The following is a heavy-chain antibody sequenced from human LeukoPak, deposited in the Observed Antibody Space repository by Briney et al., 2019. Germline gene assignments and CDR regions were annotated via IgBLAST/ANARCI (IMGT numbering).Heavy chain of an antibody. CDR1: GFTLFTSA. D-gene: IGHD6-13*01. V-gene: IGHV3-23*01. Sequence: GGSLRLSCAASGFTLFTSAMSWVRQAPGKGLEWVSGIGGSGANTYYSDSVKGRFTISGDNSKNTLYLQMNSLRTDDTAVYYCAKNRKQPIDYWGQGTLVTVSS. J-gene: IGHJ4*02. CDR2: IGGSGANT. CDR3: AKNRKQPIDY.